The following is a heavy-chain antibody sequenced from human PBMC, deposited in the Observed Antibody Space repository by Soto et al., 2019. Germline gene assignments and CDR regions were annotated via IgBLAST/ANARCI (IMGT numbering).Heavy chain of an antibody. CDR3: ARRRGGFGGGWTTPYFDY. J-gene: IGHJ4*02. Sequence: QITLKGSGPTLVKPTQTLTLTCTFSGFSLNTGGVGVGWIRQPPGKALEWLAVIYWDDDKSWSPSLRDRLTIPKDTSKNQVVLTMTNVDPVDTATYYCARRRGGFGGGWTTPYFDYWGQGTLVTVSS. CDR2: IYWDDDK. CDR1: GFSLNTGGVG. D-gene: IGHD6-19*01. V-gene: IGHV2-5*02.